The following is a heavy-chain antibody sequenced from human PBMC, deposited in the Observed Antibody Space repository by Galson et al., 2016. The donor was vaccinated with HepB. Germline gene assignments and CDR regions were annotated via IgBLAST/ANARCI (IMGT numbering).Heavy chain of an antibody. CDR2: ISDNGGST. CDR1: GFTFTSYS. CDR3: ANPGTYLLY. Sequence: SLRLSCAASGFTFTSYSMFWVRQAPGKGLEWVSGISDNGGSTFYADSVKGRFTISRDNSKNTVYLQMNSLRAEDTAKYYCANPGTYLLYWGQGTLVTVSS. V-gene: IGHV3-23*01. J-gene: IGHJ4*02. D-gene: IGHD2-21*01.